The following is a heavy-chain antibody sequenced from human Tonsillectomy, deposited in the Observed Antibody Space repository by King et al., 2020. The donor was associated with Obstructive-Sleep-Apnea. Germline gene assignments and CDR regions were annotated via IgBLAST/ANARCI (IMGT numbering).Heavy chain of an antibody. CDR1: GFTVSSTY. J-gene: IGHJ4*02. V-gene: IGHV3-66*01. CDR2: LYRGGAT. Sequence: QLVESGGGLVQPGGSLRLSCAVSGFTVSSTYMSWVRQAPGKGLEWVSTLYRGGATDYADSVKGRFTISRDTSKNTLYLQMNSLRAEDTAVYFCARGLGYSYGYSFDYWGQGTLVTVSS. CDR3: ARGLGYSYGYSFDY. D-gene: IGHD5-18*01.